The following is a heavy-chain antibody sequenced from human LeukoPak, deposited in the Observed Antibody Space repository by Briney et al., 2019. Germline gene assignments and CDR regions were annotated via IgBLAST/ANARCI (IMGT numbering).Heavy chain of an antibody. CDR1: GFTFSSYA. J-gene: IGHJ5*02. Sequence: GGSLRLSCAASGFTFSSYAMRWVRQARGKGLEWVSAISGSGGSTYYADSVKGRFTISRDNSKNTLYLQMNSLRAEDTAVYYCAKGPRYCSSTSCSVVDPWGQGTLVTVSS. CDR3: AKGPRYCSSTSCSVVDP. V-gene: IGHV3-23*01. D-gene: IGHD2-2*01. CDR2: ISGSGGST.